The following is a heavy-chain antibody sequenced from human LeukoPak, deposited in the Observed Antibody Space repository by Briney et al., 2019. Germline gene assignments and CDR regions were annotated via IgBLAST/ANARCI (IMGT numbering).Heavy chain of an antibody. CDR3: VLSYFDSDGLRDY. D-gene: IGHD3-22*01. Sequence: SETLSLTCAVSGGSFSGYYWNWIRQAPGKGLEWIGEISHTGSTYYNPSLKSRVTISVETSKSQFSLKLSSVTAADTAVYYCVLSYFDSDGLRDYWGQGTLVTVSS. CDR2: ISHTGST. V-gene: IGHV4-34*01. CDR1: GGSFSGYY. J-gene: IGHJ4*02.